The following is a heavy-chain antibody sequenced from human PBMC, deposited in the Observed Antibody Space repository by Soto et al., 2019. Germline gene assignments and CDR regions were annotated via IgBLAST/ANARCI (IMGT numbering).Heavy chain of an antibody. CDR1: GGSISSSSYY. V-gene: IGHV4-39*01. J-gene: IGHJ6*02. CDR2: IYYSGST. Sequence: SETLSLTCTVSGGSISSSSYYWGWIRQPPGKGLEWIGSIYYSGSTYYNPSLKSRITISVDTSKNQFSLKLSSVTAADTAVYYCAIHIAAAGTVGYYDYGMDVWGQGTTVTVSS. CDR3: AIHIAAAGTVGYYDYGMDV. D-gene: IGHD6-13*01.